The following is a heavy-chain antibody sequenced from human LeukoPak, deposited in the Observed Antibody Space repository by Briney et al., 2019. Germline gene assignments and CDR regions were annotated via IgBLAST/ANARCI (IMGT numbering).Heavy chain of an antibody. V-gene: IGHV3-13*04. D-gene: IGHD2-15*01. CDR1: GFTFSMFD. CDR2: IGTAGDT. Sequence: PGGSLRLSCAASGFTFSMFDMYWVRQATGKGLEWVSTIGTAGDTYYPGSVKGRVTVSRENAKNTLYLQMNSLRDEDTAMYSCVTLLLGVGGDYWGQGTLVTVSS. J-gene: IGHJ4*02. CDR3: VTLLLGVGGDY.